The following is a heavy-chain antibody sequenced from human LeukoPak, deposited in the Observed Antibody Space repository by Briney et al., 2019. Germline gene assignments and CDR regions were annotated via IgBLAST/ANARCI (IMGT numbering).Heavy chain of an antibody. V-gene: IGHV3-13*01. Sequence: GGSLRLSRAASGFTFTNYGMHWVRQAIGKGLEWVSGIGTAGDTYYPGSVKGRFTISRENAKNSMYLQMNSLRAGDTAVYYCVRLSPYDSSGYYYDYWGQGTLVTVSS. CDR1: GFTFTNYG. D-gene: IGHD3-22*01. CDR2: IGTAGDT. J-gene: IGHJ4*02. CDR3: VRLSPYDSSGYYYDY.